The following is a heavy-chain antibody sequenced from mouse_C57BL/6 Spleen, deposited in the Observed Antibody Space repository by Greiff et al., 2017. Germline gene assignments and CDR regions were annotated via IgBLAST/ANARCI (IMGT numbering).Heavy chain of an antibody. Sequence: VQLQQSGAELVRPGASVKLSCTASGFNIKDYYMHWVKQRPEQGLEWIGRIDPEDGDPEYAPKFQGKATMTADTSSNTAYLQLSSLTSEDTAVYYCTFYGNQFAYWGQGTLVTVSA. CDR1: GFNIKDYY. D-gene: IGHD2-1*01. CDR2: IDPEDGDP. V-gene: IGHV14-1*01. CDR3: TFYGNQFAY. J-gene: IGHJ3*01.